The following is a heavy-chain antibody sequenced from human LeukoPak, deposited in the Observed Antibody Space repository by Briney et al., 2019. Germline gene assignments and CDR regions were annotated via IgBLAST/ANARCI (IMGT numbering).Heavy chain of an antibody. CDR3: AKDSSGWPRDDMDV. CDR1: GFTFDDYA. J-gene: IGHJ6*02. D-gene: IGHD6-19*01. V-gene: IGHV3-9*01. Sequence: GGSLRLSCAASGFTFDDYAMHWVRQAPGKGLEWVSGISWNSGSIGYADSVKGRFTISRDNAKNSLYLQMNSLRAEDTALYYCAKDSSGWPRDDMDVWGQGTTVTVSS. CDR2: ISWNSGSI.